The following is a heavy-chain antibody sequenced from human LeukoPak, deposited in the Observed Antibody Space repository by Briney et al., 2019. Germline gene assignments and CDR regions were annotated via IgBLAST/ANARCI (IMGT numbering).Heavy chain of an antibody. CDR2: INHSGST. J-gene: IGHJ4*02. Sequence: SETLSLTCAVYGGSFSGYYWSWIRQPPGKGLEWIGEINHSGSTNYNPSLKSRVTISVDTSKNQFSLKPSSVTAADTAVYYCASTRRAVAGPKSIDYWGQGTLVTVSS. CDR1: GGSFSGYY. V-gene: IGHV4-34*01. CDR3: ASTRRAVAGPKSIDY. D-gene: IGHD6-19*01.